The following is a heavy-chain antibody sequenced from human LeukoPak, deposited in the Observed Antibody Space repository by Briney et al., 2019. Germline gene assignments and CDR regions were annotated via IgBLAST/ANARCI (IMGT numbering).Heavy chain of an antibody. CDR3: AIPGVAAAGTPLGAFDI. D-gene: IGHD6-13*01. CDR2: ISSSGSTI. Sequence: GGSLRLSCAASGFTFSDYYMSWIRQAPGKGLEWVSYISSSGSTIYYADSVKGRFTISRDKAKNSLYLQMNSLRAEDTAVYYCAIPGVAAAGTPLGAFDIWGQGTMVTVSS. V-gene: IGHV3-11*01. J-gene: IGHJ3*02. CDR1: GFTFSDYY.